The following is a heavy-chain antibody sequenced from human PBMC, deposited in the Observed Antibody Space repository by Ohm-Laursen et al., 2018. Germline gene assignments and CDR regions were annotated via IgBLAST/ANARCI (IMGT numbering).Heavy chain of an antibody. J-gene: IGHJ4*02. Sequence: ASVKVSCNASGYTFTGYYTHWVRQAPGQGFEWMGWISGYNGNTKYAQEFQGRVTMTTDTSTNTVYMELRGLRSDDTAVYYCARAGYCSGGACYSGAVDYWGQGTLVTVSS. CDR1: GYTFTGYY. CDR2: ISGYNGNT. CDR3: ARAGYCSGGACYSGAVDY. V-gene: IGHV1-18*04. D-gene: IGHD2-15*01.